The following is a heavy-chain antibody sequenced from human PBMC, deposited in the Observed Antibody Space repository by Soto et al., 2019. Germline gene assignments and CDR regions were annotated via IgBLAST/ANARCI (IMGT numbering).Heavy chain of an antibody. V-gene: IGHV1-24*01. CDR2: FDPEDGET. CDR1: GYTLTEVS. CDR3: ATLGYSDILTVYWVTPGKYYFDY. J-gene: IGHJ4*02. D-gene: IGHD3-9*01. Sequence: ASVKVSCKVSGYTLTEVSMHWVRQAPGKGLEWMGGFDPEDGETIYAQKFQGRVTMTEDTSTDTAYMELSSLRSEDTAVYYCATLGYSDILTVYWVTPGKYYFDYWGQGTLVTVSS.